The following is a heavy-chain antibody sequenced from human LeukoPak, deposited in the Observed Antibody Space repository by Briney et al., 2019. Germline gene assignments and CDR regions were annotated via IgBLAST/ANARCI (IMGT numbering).Heavy chain of an antibody. V-gene: IGHV4-38-2*01. J-gene: IGHJ3*02. Sequence: SETLSLTCAVSGYSISSGYYWGWIRQPPGKGLEWIASMYHSGSTYYNPSLKSRVTISVDTSKNHFSLKLSSVTAADTAVCYCARVETRGAFDIWGQGTMVTVSS. D-gene: IGHD5-18*01. CDR3: ARVETRGAFDI. CDR2: MYHSGST. CDR1: GYSISSGYY.